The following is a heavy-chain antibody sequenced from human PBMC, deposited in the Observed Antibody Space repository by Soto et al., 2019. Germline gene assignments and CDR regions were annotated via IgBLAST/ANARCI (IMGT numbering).Heavy chain of an antibody. D-gene: IGHD6-19*01. V-gene: IGHV6-1*01. J-gene: IGHJ6*02. Sequence: SQTLSLTCAISGDSVPSNSAAWNWIRQSPSRGLEWLGRTYYRSKWYNDYAVSVKSRITINPDTSKNQFSLQLNSVTPEATAMYYCARDSVVEQWVVLSHYYYYGMDVWGQGTTVTVSS. CDR1: GDSVPSNSAA. CDR3: ARDSVVEQWVVLSHYYYYGMDV. CDR2: TYYRSKWYN.